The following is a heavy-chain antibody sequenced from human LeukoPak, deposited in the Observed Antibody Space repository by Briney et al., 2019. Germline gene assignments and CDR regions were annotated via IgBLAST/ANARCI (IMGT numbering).Heavy chain of an antibody. CDR2: ISSSGDTI. J-gene: IGHJ6*02. V-gene: IGHV3-11*01. Sequence: PGGSPRLSCAASGFTFSDYYMSWIRQAPGKGLEWVSYISSSGDTIYYADSVKGRFTISRGNAENSLYLQMNSLRAEDTAVYYCARGPGKQLAYYYYYGMDVWGQGTTVTVSS. D-gene: IGHD6-13*01. CDR3: ARGPGKQLAYYYYYGMDV. CDR1: GFTFSDYY.